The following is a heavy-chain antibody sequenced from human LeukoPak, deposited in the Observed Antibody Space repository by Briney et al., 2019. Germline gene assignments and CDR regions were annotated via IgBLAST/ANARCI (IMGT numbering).Heavy chain of an antibody. D-gene: IGHD2-21*01. J-gene: IGHJ4*02. Sequence: GGSLRLSCAASGFTFSSYWMHWVRQAPGKGLVWVSRINSDGSSTSYADSVKGRFTISRDNAKNSLYLQMNSLRAEDTAVYYCARDHGTGDNIVMGYWGQGTLVTVSS. CDR3: ARDHGTGDNIVMGY. CDR1: GFTFSSYW. V-gene: IGHV3-74*01. CDR2: INSDGSST.